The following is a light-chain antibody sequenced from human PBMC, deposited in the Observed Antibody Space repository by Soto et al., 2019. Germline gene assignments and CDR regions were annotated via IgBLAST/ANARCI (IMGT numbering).Light chain of an antibody. V-gene: IGLV2-14*01. J-gene: IGLJ3*02. CDR1: MRDVGAYNL. Sequence: QSALTQPASVSGSAGQSITISCPGTMRDVGAYNLVSWYQQHPGTDPKLIIYEVRNRPSGISSRFSGSRSVNTASLTISGLQSEDEGDYYCSAYTDRRTLVFGGVTKLTVL. CDR3: SAYTDRRTLV. CDR2: EVR.